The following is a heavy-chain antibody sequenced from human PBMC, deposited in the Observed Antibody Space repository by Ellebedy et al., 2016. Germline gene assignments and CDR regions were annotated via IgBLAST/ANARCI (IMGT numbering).Heavy chain of an antibody. CDR1: GFTFSSYP. Sequence: LSLTCAASGFTFSSYPIHWVRQAPGKGLEWVAVISGDGNNQYYADSVKGRFTISRDNSKNTLYLQMNSLRPEDTAMYYCASLGYCSGTSCYDDGHWGQGTPVTVSS. CDR2: ISGDGNNQ. J-gene: IGHJ4*02. CDR3: ASLGYCSGTSCYDDGH. V-gene: IGHV3-30*04. D-gene: IGHD2-2*01.